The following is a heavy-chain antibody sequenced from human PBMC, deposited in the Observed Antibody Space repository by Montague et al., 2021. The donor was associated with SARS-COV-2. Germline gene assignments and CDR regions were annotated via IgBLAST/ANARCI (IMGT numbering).Heavy chain of an antibody. Sequence: SLRLSCAASGSTFSSYAMHWVRQAPGKGLEWVAVISYDGSNRYYADSVKGRFTISRDNSKNTLYLQMNSLRAEDTAVYYCARDRGMITFGGVIVIDGMDVWGQGTTVTVSS. D-gene: IGHD3-16*02. V-gene: IGHV3-30-3*01. CDR1: GSTFSSYA. CDR3: ARDRGMITFGGVIVIDGMDV. J-gene: IGHJ6*02. CDR2: ISYDGSNR.